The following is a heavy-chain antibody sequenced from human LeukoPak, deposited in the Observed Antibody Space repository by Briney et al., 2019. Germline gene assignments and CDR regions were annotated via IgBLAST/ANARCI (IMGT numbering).Heavy chain of an antibody. CDR2: FDPEDGET. D-gene: IGHD2-2*01. Sequence: GASVTVSCKVSGYTLTELSMHWVRQAPGKGLEWMGGFDPEDGETIYAQKFQGRVTMTEDTSTDTAYMELNSLRSDDTAVYYCATDPGETVPAAKGPRGDYCYGMDVWGQGTTVTVSS. J-gene: IGHJ6*02. CDR1: GYTLTELS. V-gene: IGHV1-24*01. CDR3: ATDPGETVPAAKGPRGDYCYGMDV.